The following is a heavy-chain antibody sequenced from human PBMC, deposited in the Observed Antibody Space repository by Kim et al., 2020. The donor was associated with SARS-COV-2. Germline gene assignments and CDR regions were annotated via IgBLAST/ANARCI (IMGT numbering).Heavy chain of an antibody. CDR3: AREEVQGSYYYYGMDV. J-gene: IGHJ6*02. D-gene: IGHD3-10*01. Sequence: KFQGGVTMTRDTSTSTVYMELSSLRSEDTAVYYCAREEVQGSYYYYGMDVWGQGTTVTVSS. V-gene: IGHV1-46*01.